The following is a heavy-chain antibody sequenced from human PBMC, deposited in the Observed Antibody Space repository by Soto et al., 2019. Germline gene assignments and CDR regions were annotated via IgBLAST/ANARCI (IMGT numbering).Heavy chain of an antibody. CDR3: ARQGRYCSSTSCYYYYYMDV. Sequence: SETLSLTCTVSGGSISSYYWSWIRQPPGKGLEWIGYIYYSGSTNYNPSLKSRVTISVDTSKNQFSLKLSSVTAADTAVYYCARQGRYCSSTSCYYYYYMDVWGKGTTDTVSS. J-gene: IGHJ6*03. V-gene: IGHV4-59*08. CDR1: GGSISSYY. D-gene: IGHD2-2*01. CDR2: IYYSGST.